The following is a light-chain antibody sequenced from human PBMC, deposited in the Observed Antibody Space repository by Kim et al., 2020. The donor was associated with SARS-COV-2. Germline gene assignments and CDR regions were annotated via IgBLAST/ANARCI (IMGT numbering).Light chain of an antibody. CDR3: QSYDSSLSGVV. CDR2: GNS. J-gene: IGLJ2*01. V-gene: IGLV1-40*01. CDR1: SPNIGAGYD. Sequence: RVTISGTGSSPNIGAGYDVHWYQQLPGTAPKLLIYGNSNRPSGVPDRFSGSKSGTSASLAITGLQAEDEADYYCQSYDSSLSGVVFGGGTQLTVL.